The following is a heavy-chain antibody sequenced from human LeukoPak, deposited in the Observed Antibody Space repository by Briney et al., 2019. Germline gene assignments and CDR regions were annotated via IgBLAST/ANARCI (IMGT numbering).Heavy chain of an antibody. Sequence: PGGSLRLSCAASGFTFSSYGMHWVRQAPGKGLEWVAFIRYDGSNKYYADSVKGRFTISRDNSKNTLYLQMNSLGAEDTAVYYCAKGNGPDTNWFDPWGQGTLVTVSS. V-gene: IGHV3-30*02. CDR3: AKGNGPDTNWFDP. J-gene: IGHJ5*02. CDR1: GFTFSSYG. CDR2: IRYDGSNK. D-gene: IGHD5-18*01.